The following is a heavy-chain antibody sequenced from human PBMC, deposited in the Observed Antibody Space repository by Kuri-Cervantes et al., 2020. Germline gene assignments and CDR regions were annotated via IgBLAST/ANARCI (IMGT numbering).Heavy chain of an antibody. CDR2: ISGSGGST. J-gene: IGHJ6*02. D-gene: IGHD6-13*01. V-gene: IGHV3-23*01. CDR1: GFTFSNYA. CDR3: AKDSLPRIAAAGTDGMDV. Sequence: GESLKISCAASGFTFSNYAMSWVRQAPGKGLEWVSAISGSGGSTYYADSVKGRFTISRDNSKNTLYLQMNSLRAEDTAVYYCAKDSLPRIAAAGTDGMDVWGQGTTVTVSS.